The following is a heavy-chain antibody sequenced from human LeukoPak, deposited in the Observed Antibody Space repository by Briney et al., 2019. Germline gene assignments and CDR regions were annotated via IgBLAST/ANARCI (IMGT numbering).Heavy chain of an antibody. CDR2: IKQDGSEE. J-gene: IGHJ4*02. CDR1: GFIVSSNY. Sequence: GGSLRLSCAASGFIVSSNYLSWVRQAPGKGLECVANIKQDGSEEYYVDSVKGRFTISRDNAKNSLYLQMNSLRAEDTGVYYCVRDWDYWGQGTLVTVSS. CDR3: VRDWDY. V-gene: IGHV3-7*03.